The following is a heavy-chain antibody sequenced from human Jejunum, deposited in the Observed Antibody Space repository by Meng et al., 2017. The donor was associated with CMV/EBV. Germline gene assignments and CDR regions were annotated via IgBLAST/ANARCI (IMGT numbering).Heavy chain of an antibody. CDR2: IIPMLAIA. J-gene: IGHJ6*02. Sequence: ASGGTFSSYPISWVRQAPGQGLEWMGRIIPMLAIANYAQKFQDRVTITADKSTGTAYMELSSLRSEDTAVYYCARDTNIHYGMDVWGQGTTVTVSS. D-gene: IGHD2/OR15-2a*01. CDR1: GGTFSSYP. CDR3: ARDTNIHYGMDV. V-gene: IGHV1-69*04.